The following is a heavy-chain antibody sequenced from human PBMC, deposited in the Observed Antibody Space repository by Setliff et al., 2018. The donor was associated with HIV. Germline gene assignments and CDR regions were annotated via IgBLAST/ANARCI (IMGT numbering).Heavy chain of an antibody. CDR1: GFNFNEAW. CDR3: TTGGYDGIIDY. V-gene: IGHV3-15*04. D-gene: IGHD5-12*01. Sequence: GGSLRLSCAASGFNFNEAWMTWVRQAPGKGLEWLGLIEDGGTTDYAAPVKGRFTISRDDAKKTLHLQMNSLKTEDTAVYYCTTGGYDGIIDYWGQGILVTVSS. CDR2: IEDGGTT. J-gene: IGHJ4*02.